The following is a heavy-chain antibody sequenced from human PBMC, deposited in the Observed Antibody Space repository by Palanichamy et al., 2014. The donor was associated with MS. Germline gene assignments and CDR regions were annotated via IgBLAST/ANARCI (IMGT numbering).Heavy chain of an antibody. CDR1: GFTFSSVW. J-gene: IGHJ4*02. CDR3: ARGFALDY. D-gene: IGHD3-3*01. Sequence: EMQLVESGGGLVQPGGSLRLSCAATGFTFSSVWMSWVRQAPGKGLEWVANIKQGGSEKYYADSVKGRFTISRDDAENSLFLQLTSLRAEDTAVYYCARGFALDYWGQGTLVTVSS. CDR2: IKQGGSEK. V-gene: IGHV3-7*01.